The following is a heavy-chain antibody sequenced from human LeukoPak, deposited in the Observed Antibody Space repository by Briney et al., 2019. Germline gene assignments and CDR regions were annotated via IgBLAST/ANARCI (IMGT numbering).Heavy chain of an antibody. Sequence: GESLKISCKGSGYSFTSYWIGWVRQMPGKGLEWMGIIYPGDSDTGYSPSFQGQVTISADKSIGTAYLQWSSLKASDTATYYCARLGYSSSWPLGGKDDYWGQGTLVTVSS. J-gene: IGHJ4*02. CDR1: GYSFTSYW. V-gene: IGHV5-51*01. D-gene: IGHD6-13*01. CDR2: IYPGDSDT. CDR3: ARLGYSSSWPLGGKDDY.